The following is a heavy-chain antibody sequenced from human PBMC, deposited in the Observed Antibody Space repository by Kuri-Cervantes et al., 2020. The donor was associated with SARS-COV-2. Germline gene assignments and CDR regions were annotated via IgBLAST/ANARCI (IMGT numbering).Heavy chain of an antibody. D-gene: IGHD2-21*01. CDR3: ARDRVGVHDC. CDR2: ISSSSSTI. CDR1: GFTFSSYS. V-gene: IGHV3-48*01. Sequence: GESLKISCAASGFTFSSYSMNWVRQAPGKGLEWVSYISSSSSTIYYADSVKGRFTISRDNAKNSLYLQMNSLRAEDTAVYYCARDRVGVHDCWGQGTLVTVSS. J-gene: IGHJ4*02.